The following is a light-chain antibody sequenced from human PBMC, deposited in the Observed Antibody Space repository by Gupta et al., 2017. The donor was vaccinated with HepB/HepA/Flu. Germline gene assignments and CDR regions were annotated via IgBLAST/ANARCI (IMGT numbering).Light chain of an antibody. CDR1: QSVSNY. J-gene: IGKJ4*01. CDR3: QQHSNRPPLT. CDR2: DAS. Sequence: ELVFTQSPATLSLSPGERATLSCRASQSVSNYLAWYQQKPGQAPRLLIYDASDRATGIPARFSGRGSGTDFTLTISSREPEDSAVYYCQQHSNRPPLTFGGGTKLEIK. V-gene: IGKV3-11*01.